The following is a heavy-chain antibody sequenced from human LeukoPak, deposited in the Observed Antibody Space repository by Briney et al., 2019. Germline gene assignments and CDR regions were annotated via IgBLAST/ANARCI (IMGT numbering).Heavy chain of an antibody. CDR3: AKGGRHIPAAYDY. Sequence: RGSLRLSCAASQFIFSNYAMSWVRQAPGKGLEWVSTISDSGGSSYYADSVKGRFTISRDNSKHTLYLQMESLRAGDTAVYFCAKGGRHIPAAYDYWGQGALVTVS. CDR1: QFIFSNYA. D-gene: IGHD6-13*01. CDR2: ISDSGGSS. J-gene: IGHJ4*02. V-gene: IGHV3-23*01.